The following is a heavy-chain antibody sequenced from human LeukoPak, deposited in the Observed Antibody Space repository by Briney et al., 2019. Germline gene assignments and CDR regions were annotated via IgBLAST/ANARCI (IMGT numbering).Heavy chain of an antibody. CDR3: AKDPQLGAAE. Sequence: GRSLRLSCAASGFTFDDYAMHWVRQAPGKGLEWVSGISWNSGSIGYADSVKGRFTISRDNAKNSLYLQMNSLRAEDTALYYCAKDPQLGAAEWGQGTLVTVS. CDR1: GFTFDDYA. D-gene: IGHD6-25*01. J-gene: IGHJ4*02. V-gene: IGHV3-9*01. CDR2: ISWNSGSI.